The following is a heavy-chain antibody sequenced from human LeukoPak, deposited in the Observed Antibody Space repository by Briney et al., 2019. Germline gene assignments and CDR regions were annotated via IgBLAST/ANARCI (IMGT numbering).Heavy chain of an antibody. V-gene: IGHV4-34*01. D-gene: IGHD2-2*02. CDR3: ARSERDIVVVPAAIRGKNWFDP. CDR2: INHSGST. CDR1: GGSFSGYY. J-gene: IGHJ5*02. Sequence: SETLSLTCAVYGGSFSGYYWSWIRQPPGKGLEWIGEINHSGSTNYNPSLKSRVTISVDTSKNQFSLKLSSVTAADTAVYYCARSERDIVVVPAAIRGKNWFDPWGQGTLVTVSS.